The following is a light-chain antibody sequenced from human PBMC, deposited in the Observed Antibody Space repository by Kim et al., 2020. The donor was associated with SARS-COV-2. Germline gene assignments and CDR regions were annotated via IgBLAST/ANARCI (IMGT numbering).Light chain of an antibody. CDR3: QKYDSDPWT. Sequence: DIQMTQSPSSLSASVGDRVTITCRASQDISNYLAWYQQKPGKVPKLLIYAASSLQSGVPSRFGGSGSGTDFTLTITSLQPEDVATYYCQKYDSDPWTFGQGTKVDIK. CDR1: QDISNY. CDR2: AAS. V-gene: IGKV1-27*01. J-gene: IGKJ1*01.